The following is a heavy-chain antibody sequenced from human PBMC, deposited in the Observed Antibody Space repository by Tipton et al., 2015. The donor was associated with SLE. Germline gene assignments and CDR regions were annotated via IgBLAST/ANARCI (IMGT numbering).Heavy chain of an antibody. Sequence: QSGAEVKKPGASVKVSCKASGYTFTRYYMHWVRQAPGQGLEWMGWISGYNGNTNYAQNIQGRVTMTTDTSTSTAYMELRSLTSDDTAVYYCARGYYYDSSGIWDYFDYWGQGTLVTVSS. CDR2: ISGYNGNT. J-gene: IGHJ4*02. CDR3: ARGYYYDSSGIWDYFDY. D-gene: IGHD3-22*01. V-gene: IGHV1-18*04. CDR1: GYTFTRYY.